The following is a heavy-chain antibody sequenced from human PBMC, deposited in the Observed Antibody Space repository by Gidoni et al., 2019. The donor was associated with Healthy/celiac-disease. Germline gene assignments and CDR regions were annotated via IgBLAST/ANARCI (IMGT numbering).Heavy chain of an antibody. CDR1: GGSLSSGSYY. Sequence: QVQLQESGPGLVKPSQTLSLTCTVSGGSLSSGSYYSSWIRQPAGKGLEWIGRIYTSGSTNYNPSLKSRVTISVDTSKNQFSLKLSSVTAADTAVYYCASVYYYDSSGYYQPAEYFQHWGQGTLVTVSS. CDR2: IYTSGST. V-gene: IGHV4-61*02. J-gene: IGHJ1*01. CDR3: ASVYYYDSSGYYQPAEYFQH. D-gene: IGHD3-22*01.